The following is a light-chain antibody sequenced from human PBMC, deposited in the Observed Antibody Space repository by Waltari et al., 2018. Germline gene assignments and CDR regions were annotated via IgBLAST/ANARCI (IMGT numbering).Light chain of an antibody. CDR1: SSNIGSNT. Sequence: QSVLTQPPSASGTPGQRVTISCSGSSSNIGSNTVNWYQQLPGTAPKLPIYSNNQRPSGVPDRCSGAKSGTSASLAISGLQSEDEADYYYAAWDDSLNGWVFGGGTKLTVL. CDR2: SNN. V-gene: IGLV1-44*01. J-gene: IGLJ3*02. CDR3: AAWDDSLNGWV.